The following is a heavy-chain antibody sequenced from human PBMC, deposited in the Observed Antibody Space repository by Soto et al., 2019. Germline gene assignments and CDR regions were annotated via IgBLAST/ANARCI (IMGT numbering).Heavy chain of an antibody. CDR1: GFDFSSYG. Sequence: QMQLVESGGSVVQPGTSLRLSCEAFGFDFSSYGMHWVRQTPGKGLEWVAVLGFDGGGRYYADSVKGRFTISRDNSKKMLYLQMDSLRDEDTALYFCAREPVGPDYAMDVWGQGTTVTVSS. V-gene: IGHV3-33*01. CDR3: AREPVGPDYAMDV. D-gene: IGHD1-26*01. CDR2: LGFDGGGR. J-gene: IGHJ6*02.